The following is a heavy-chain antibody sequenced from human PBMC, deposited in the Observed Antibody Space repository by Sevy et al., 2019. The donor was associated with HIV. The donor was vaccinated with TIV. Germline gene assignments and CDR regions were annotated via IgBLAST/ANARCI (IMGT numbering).Heavy chain of an antibody. CDR2: IYYSGST. CDR1: GGSISSRSYY. J-gene: IGHJ4*02. D-gene: IGHD2-2*01. CDR3: ARRRYETYYFDY. V-gene: IGHV4-39*01. Sequence: SETLSLTCTVSGGSISSRSYYWGWVRQTPGKGLGWIGSIYYSGSTYYNPSLKSRVTISVDTSKNQFSLKLSSVTAADTAVYYCARRRYETYYFDYWGQGTLVTVSS.